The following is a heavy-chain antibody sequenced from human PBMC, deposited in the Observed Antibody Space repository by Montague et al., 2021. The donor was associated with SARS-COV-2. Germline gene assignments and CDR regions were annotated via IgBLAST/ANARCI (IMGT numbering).Heavy chain of an antibody. J-gene: IGHJ4*02. Sequence: SETLSLTCTVSGRSIISTSSYWGRHSPPPGGGLEWIGCISHRENTFYNPSLKGPVTISVDTSKNQFSLRMISVTAADTGIYYCLRVSWYYYGSGAFDYWGQGTLVTVSA. CDR1: GRSIISTSSY. CDR2: ISHRENT. D-gene: IGHD3-10*01. V-gene: IGHV4-39*07. CDR3: LRVSWYYYGSGAFDY.